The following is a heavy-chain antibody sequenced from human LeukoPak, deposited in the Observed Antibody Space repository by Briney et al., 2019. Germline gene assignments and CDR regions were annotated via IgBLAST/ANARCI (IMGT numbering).Heavy chain of an antibody. CDR3: ARDSVVVPAGDAFDI. CDR1: GYTFTSYG. D-gene: IGHD2-2*01. CDR2: ISAYNGNT. V-gene: IGHV1-18*01. J-gene: IGHJ3*02. Sequence: ASVPDSFKASGYTFTSYGISWVRPAPGQGLEWMGWISAYNGNTNYAQKLQGRVIMTTDTSTNTAYMELRSLRSDDTAVYYCARDSVVVPAGDAFDIWGQGTMVTVSS.